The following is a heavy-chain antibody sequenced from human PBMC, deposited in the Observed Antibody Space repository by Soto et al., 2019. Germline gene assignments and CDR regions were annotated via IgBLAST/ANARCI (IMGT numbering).Heavy chain of an antibody. J-gene: IGHJ1*01. CDR2: IKQDGSEK. CDR3: ASPSPGIAVADEIEYFQH. CDR1: GFTFSSYW. Sequence: GGSLRLSCAASGFTFSSYWMSWVRQAPGKGLEWVANIKQDGSEKYYVDSVKGRFTISRDNAKNSLYLQMNSLRAADTAVYYCASPSPGIAVADEIEYFQHWGQGTLVTVSS. V-gene: IGHV3-7*01. D-gene: IGHD6-19*01.